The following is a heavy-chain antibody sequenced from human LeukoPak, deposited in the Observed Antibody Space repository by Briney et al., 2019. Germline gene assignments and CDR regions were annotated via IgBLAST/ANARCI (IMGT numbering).Heavy chain of an antibody. CDR2: ISGSSNYI. CDR1: GFTFSYYT. Sequence: GGSLRLSCAASGFTFSYYTMNWVRQAPGKGLEWVSSISGSSNYIFYGDSVKGRFTISRDSAKNTLYLQMNSLRAEDTAIYYCAREGLTSVIGFDPWGQGTLVTVSS. D-gene: IGHD5/OR15-5a*01. CDR3: AREGLTSVIGFDP. V-gene: IGHV3-21*01. J-gene: IGHJ5*02.